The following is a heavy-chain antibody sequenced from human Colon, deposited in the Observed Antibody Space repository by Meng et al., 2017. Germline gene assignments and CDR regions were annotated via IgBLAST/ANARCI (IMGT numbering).Heavy chain of an antibody. J-gene: IGHJ4*02. CDR3: ANRFV. Sequence: EVELVESGGGLVRPGGSLRLFSAVSGISVSGDVMIWVRQAPGKGLEWVSMIHSSAGTFFADSVKGRFTVSTDNSKNTLYLQMNSLRIEDTAVYHCANRFVWGLGTLVTVSS. D-gene: IGHD3-3*01. CDR2: IHSSAGT. CDR1: GISVSGDV. V-gene: IGHV3-66*02.